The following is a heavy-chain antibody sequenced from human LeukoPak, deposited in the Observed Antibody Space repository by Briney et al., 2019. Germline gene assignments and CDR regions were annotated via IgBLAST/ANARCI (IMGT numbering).Heavy chain of an antibody. D-gene: IGHD6-13*01. CDR2: ISYDGGKK. Sequence: GGSLRLSCAASGFAFSSHDMHWVRQAPGKGLEGVAIISYDGGKKDYADSVKGRFTISRDNSKNTLYLQMNSLRAEDTAVYYCASSAISSSWYPIWGQGTLVTVSS. V-gene: IGHV3-30*03. CDR1: GFAFSSHD. J-gene: IGHJ4*02. CDR3: ASSAISSSWYPI.